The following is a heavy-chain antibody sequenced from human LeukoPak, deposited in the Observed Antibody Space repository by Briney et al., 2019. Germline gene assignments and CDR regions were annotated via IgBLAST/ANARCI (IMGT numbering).Heavy chain of an antibody. J-gene: IGHJ6*02. CDR2: MNPNSGNT. V-gene: IGHV1-8*01. Sequence: ASVKVSCKASGYTFTSYDINWVRQATVQGLQWMGWMNPNSGNTGYAQKFQGRVTMTRNTSISTAYMELSSLRSEDTAVYYCARGHYDFWSGYFFSNYYYYGMDVWGQGTTVTVSS. CDR1: GYTFTSYD. D-gene: IGHD3-3*01. CDR3: ARGHYDFWSGYFFSNYYYYGMDV.